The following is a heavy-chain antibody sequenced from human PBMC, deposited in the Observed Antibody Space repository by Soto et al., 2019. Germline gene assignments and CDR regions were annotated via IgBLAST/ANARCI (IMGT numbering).Heavy chain of an antibody. CDR1: GGSINSNSYF. J-gene: IGHJ4*02. D-gene: IGHD1-26*01. Sequence: QLRLQESGPGVVKPSETLSLTCIVSGGSINSNSYFWAWIRQPPWQGLAWIASISHSGSTHYNPSLRSRVTISLDQSKIRFSLNLSSVTAADTAVYYCGKVLVGATRQSDFPSWGQGTLVSVSS. CDR2: ISHSGST. V-gene: IGHV4-39*02. CDR3: GKVLVGATRQSDFPS.